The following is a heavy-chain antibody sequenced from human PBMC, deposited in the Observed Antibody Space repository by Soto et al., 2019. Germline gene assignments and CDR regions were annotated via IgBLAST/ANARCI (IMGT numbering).Heavy chain of an antibody. D-gene: IGHD3-3*01. Sequence: SETLSLTCTVSGGSISSGDYYWSWIRQPPGKGLEWIGYIYYSGSTYYNPSLKSRVTISVDTSKNQFSLKLSSVTAADTAVYYCARALVYYDFWSGYYTGNWFDPWGQGTLVTVSS. CDR2: IYYSGST. V-gene: IGHV4-30-4*01. CDR3: ARALVYYDFWSGYYTGNWFDP. CDR1: GGSISSGDYY. J-gene: IGHJ5*02.